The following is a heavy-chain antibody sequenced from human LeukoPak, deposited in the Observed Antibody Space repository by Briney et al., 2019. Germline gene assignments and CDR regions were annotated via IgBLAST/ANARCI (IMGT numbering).Heavy chain of an antibody. J-gene: IGHJ5*02. CDR3: ARVWGYCSSATCYLSWIDP. CDR1: GGSISSSSYY. Sequence: SETLSLTCTVSGGSISSSSYYWAWIRQPPGKGLEWIGRIYYSGSTYYNPSLKSRVAISVDTSKNQFSLKLTSVTAADTAAYYCARVWGYCSSATCYLSWIDPWGQGTLVTVSS. V-gene: IGHV4-39*01. D-gene: IGHD2-2*01. CDR2: IYYSGST.